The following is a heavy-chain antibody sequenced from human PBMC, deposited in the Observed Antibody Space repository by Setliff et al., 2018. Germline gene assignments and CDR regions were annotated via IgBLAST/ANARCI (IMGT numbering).Heavy chain of an antibody. CDR3: ARGHCTTISCFLDH. Sequence: ASVKVSCKASGYTFTAYDIHWMRQAPGQSLEWMGWINGVNGNTKYSQNFQGRFTISRDNAKNSLYLQLDSLRPDDTAFYYCARGHCTTISCFLDHWGQGIMVTVS. V-gene: IGHV1-3*01. CDR2: INGVNGNT. CDR1: GYTFTAYD. D-gene: IGHD2-8*01. J-gene: IGHJ4*02.